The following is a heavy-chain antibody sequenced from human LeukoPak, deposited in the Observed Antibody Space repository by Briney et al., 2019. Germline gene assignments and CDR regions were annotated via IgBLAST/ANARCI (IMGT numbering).Heavy chain of an antibody. CDR2: MNPNSGNT. CDR3: ARGSSSWYSSYYYYMDV. D-gene: IGHD6-13*01. Sequence: ASVKVSCKASGYTFTSCDINWVRQATGQGLEWMGWMNPNSGNTGYAQKFQGRVTITRNTSISTAYMELSSLRSEDTAVYYCARGSSSWYSSYYYYMDVWGKGTTVTVSS. V-gene: IGHV1-8*03. J-gene: IGHJ6*03. CDR1: GYTFTSCD.